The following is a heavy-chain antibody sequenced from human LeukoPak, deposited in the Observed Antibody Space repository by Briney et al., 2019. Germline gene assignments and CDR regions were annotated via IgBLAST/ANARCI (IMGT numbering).Heavy chain of an antibody. CDR2: ISSNGGST. J-gene: IGHJ3*01. CDR1: GFTFSSYA. Sequence: GGSLRLSCAASGFTFSSYAMHWVRQAPGKGLEYVSAISSNGGSTYYANSVKGRFTISRDNSKNTLYLQMNSLRAEDTAVYYCAKNFYDSTGYPYWGQGTMVTVSS. D-gene: IGHD3-22*01. CDR3: AKNFYDSTGYPY. V-gene: IGHV3-64*01.